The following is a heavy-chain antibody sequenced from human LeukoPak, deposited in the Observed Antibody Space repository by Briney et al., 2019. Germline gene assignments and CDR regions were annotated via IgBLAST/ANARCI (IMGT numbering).Heavy chain of an antibody. CDR1: GFTFSSYA. J-gene: IGHJ4*02. Sequence: GGSLRLSCAASGFTFSSYAMSWVRQAPGKGLEWVSAISGSGGSTYYADSVEGRFTISRDNSKNTLYLQMDSLKTEDTAVYYCTTTPGRDYWGQGTLVTVSS. D-gene: IGHD3-10*01. CDR2: ISGSGGST. V-gene: IGHV3-23*01. CDR3: TTTPGRDY.